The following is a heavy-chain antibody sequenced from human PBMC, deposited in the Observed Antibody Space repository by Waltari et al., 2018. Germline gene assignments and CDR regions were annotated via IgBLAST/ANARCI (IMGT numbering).Heavy chain of an antibody. Sequence: QVQLQQWGAGLLKPSETLSLTCAVCGGSFSGYYWSWIRQPPGKGLEWIGEINHSGSNNYNPALKSRVTISVDTSKNQFSLMLSAVTAADTAVYYFARFRQVLRFLEWFDYWGQGTLVTVSS. CDR3: ARFRQVLRFLEWFDY. D-gene: IGHD3-3*01. CDR2: INHSGSN. CDR1: GGSFSGYY. V-gene: IGHV4-34*01. J-gene: IGHJ4*02.